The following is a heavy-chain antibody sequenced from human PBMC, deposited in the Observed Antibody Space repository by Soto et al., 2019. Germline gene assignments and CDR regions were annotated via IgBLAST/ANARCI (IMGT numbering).Heavy chain of an antibody. CDR2: IYWDDTK. D-gene: IGHD1-26*01. V-gene: IGHV2-5*02. J-gene: IGHJ4*02. Sequence: QITLKESGPTLVKPTQTLTLTCTFSGFSLTTDRVGAGWIRQPPGEALEWLAVIYWDDTKTYRPSLESRLTITKDTSKNQVALTMTSMDSVDTATYYCAHAYGGRSLYWGQGTLVTVSS. CDR3: AHAYGGRSLY. CDR1: GFSLTTDRVG.